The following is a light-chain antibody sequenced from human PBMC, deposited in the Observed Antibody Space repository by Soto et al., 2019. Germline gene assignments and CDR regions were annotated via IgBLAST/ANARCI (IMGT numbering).Light chain of an antibody. Sequence: ESMLTQSPGTLSLSPGERATLSWRASQSVSTRYLAWYQQKPGQAPRLLIYGASIRATGIPDRFSGSGSGTDFTLTISRLEPEDFAVYYCHQFGSSPPAFTFGQGTKLEI. J-gene: IGKJ2*01. CDR3: HQFGSSPPAFT. V-gene: IGKV3-20*01. CDR2: GAS. CDR1: QSVSTRY.